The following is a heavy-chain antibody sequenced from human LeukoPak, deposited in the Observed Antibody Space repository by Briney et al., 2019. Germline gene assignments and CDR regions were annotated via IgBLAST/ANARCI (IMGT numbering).Heavy chain of an antibody. CDR2: IRYDGSNK. CDR1: GFTLSSYG. V-gene: IGHV3-30*02. J-gene: IGHJ4*02. Sequence: GGSLRLSCAASGFTLSSYGMHWVRQAPGKGLEWVAFIRYDGSNKYYADSVRGRFTISRDNSKSTLSLQMNSLRVEDTAIYYCATYRQVLLPFESWGQGTLVTVSS. D-gene: IGHD2-8*02. CDR3: ATYRQVLLPFES.